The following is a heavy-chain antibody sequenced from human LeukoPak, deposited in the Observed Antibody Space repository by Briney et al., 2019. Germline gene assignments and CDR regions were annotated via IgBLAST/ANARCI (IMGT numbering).Heavy chain of an antibody. CDR2: ISYDGSNK. CDR1: GFTFSSYT. D-gene: IGHD3-22*01. V-gene: IGHV3-30-3*01. Sequence: PGRSLRLSCAASGFTFSSYTMHWVCQAPGKGLEWVAVISYDGSNKYYADSVKGRFTISRDNSKNTLYLQMNSLRAEDTAVYYCAREGGYYDSSGYYYGYFDYWGQGTLVTVSS. J-gene: IGHJ4*02. CDR3: AREGGYYDSSGYYYGYFDY.